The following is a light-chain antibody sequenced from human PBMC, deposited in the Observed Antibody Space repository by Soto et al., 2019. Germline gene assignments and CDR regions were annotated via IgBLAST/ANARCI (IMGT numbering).Light chain of an antibody. CDR1: QSVSSY. J-gene: IGKJ1*01. CDR3: QHRSNWPPWT. V-gene: IGKV3-11*01. CDR2: DAS. Sequence: EIVLTQSPATLSLSPGERATLSCRASQSVSSYLAWYQQKPGQAPRLLIYDASNRATGIPVRFSGSGSGTDFTLTISSREREDFAVYYCQHRSNWPPWTFGQGTKVEIK.